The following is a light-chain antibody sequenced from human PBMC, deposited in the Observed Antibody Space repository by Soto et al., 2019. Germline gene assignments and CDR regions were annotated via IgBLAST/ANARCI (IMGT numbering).Light chain of an antibody. CDR3: SSYTSSATLI. J-gene: IGLJ2*01. Sequence: QSALTQPASVSGSPGQSITISCTGTSSDVGGYNYVSWYQQYPGKAPKVMIFDVSNRPSGISDRFSGSKSGNTASLIISGLRAEDEADYYCSSYTSSATLIFGGGTKVTVL. CDR2: DVS. CDR1: SSDVGGYNY. V-gene: IGLV2-14*01.